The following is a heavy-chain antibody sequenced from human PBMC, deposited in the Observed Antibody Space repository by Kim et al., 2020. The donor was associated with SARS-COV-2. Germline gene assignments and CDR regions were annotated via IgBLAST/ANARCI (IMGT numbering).Heavy chain of an antibody. Sequence: SETLSLTCAVYGGSFSGYYWSWIRQPPGKGLEWIGEINHSGSTNYNPSLKSRVTISVDTSKNQFSLKLSSVTAADTAVYYCARGGAYYYGSGRPYYYGMDVWGQGTTVTVSS. J-gene: IGHJ6*02. V-gene: IGHV4-34*01. CDR2: INHSGST. CDR1: GGSFSGYY. D-gene: IGHD3-10*01. CDR3: ARGGAYYYGSGRPYYYGMDV.